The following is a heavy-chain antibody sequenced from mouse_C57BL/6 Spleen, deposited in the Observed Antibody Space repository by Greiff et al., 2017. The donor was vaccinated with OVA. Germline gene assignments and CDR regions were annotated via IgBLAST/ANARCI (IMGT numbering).Heavy chain of an antibody. V-gene: IGHV1-82*01. Sequence: QVQLKESGPELVKPGASVKISCKASGYAFSSSWMNWVKQRPGKGLEWIGRIYPGDGDTNYNGKFKGKATLTADKSSSTAYMQLSSLTSEDSAVYICARVYYGSSPYYFDYWGQGTPLTVSS. CDR1: GYAFSSSW. CDR3: ARVYYGSSPYYFDY. D-gene: IGHD1-1*01. CDR2: IYPGDGDT. J-gene: IGHJ2*01.